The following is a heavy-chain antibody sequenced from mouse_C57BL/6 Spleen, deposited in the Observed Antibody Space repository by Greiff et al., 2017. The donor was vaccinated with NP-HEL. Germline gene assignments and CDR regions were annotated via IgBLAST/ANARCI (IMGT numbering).Heavy chain of an antibody. Sequence: EVKLVESGGGLVQPGGSLSLSCAASGFTFTDYYMSWVRQPPGRALEWLGFIRNKANGYTTEYSASVKGRFTISRDNSQSILYLQMNALRAEDSATYYCARVRGYDAMDYWGQGTSVTVSS. J-gene: IGHJ4*01. V-gene: IGHV7-3*01. CDR1: GFTFTDYY. CDR3: ARVRGYDAMDY. CDR2: IRNKANGYTT.